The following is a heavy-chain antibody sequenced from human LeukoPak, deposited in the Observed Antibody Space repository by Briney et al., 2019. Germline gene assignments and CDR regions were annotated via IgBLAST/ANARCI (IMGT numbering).Heavy chain of an antibody. V-gene: IGHV3-48*04. CDR1: GFTFNTYG. D-gene: IGHD7-27*01. CDR3: ALNWGNDF. CDR2: ISSSSSVI. J-gene: IGHJ4*02. Sequence: PGGSLRLSCAASGFTFNTYGMTWVRQAPGKGLEWVSYISSSSSVIYYADSVKGRFTISRDNAKNSLYLEMNSPRAEDTAVYYCALNWGNDFWGQGTLVTVSS.